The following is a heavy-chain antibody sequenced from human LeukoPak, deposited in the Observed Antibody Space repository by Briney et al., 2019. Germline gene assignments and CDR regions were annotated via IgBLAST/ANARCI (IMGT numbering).Heavy chain of an antibody. V-gene: IGHV3-23*01. D-gene: IGHD6-13*01. CDR2: ISGSGVST. CDR3: AKGLSSSWLPLFDH. Sequence: GGSLRLSCAASGFTLSSYAMSWVRQAPGKGLEWVSSISGSGVSTVYAASVKGRFTISRDDSKNTLYLQLNSLRAEDTAVFYCAKGLSSSWLPLFDHWGQGTLVTVSS. J-gene: IGHJ4*02. CDR1: GFTLSSYA.